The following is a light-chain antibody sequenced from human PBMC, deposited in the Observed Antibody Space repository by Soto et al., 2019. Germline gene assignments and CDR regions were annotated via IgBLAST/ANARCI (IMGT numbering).Light chain of an antibody. Sequence: DIQMTQSPSSLSASVGDRVTITCRASQSISSYLNWYQQKPGKAPKVLIYAASSLQSGVPSRFSGSGSGTDFTLTISSLPTEDFATYYCQQSYSTPYTFGQGTKLEIK. CDR3: QQSYSTPYT. CDR2: AAS. J-gene: IGKJ2*01. CDR1: QSISSY. V-gene: IGKV1-39*01.